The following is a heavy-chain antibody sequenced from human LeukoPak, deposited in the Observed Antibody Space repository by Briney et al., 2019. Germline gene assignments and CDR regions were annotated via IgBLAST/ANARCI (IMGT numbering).Heavy chain of an antibody. CDR2: ISGSSSSI. J-gene: IGHJ5*02. CDR3: ARDYGVVDLGLTP. Sequence: NAGGSLRLSCAASGFTFSTFGMNWVRQAPGKGLEWVSSISGSSSSIYYADSVKGRFTISRDNAKNSLYLQMNSLRAEDTAVYYCARDYGVVDLGLTPWGQGTLVTVSS. D-gene: IGHD3-10*01. CDR1: GFTFSTFG. V-gene: IGHV3-21*01.